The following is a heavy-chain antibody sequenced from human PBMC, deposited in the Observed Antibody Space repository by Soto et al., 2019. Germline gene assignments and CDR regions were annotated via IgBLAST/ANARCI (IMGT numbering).Heavy chain of an antibody. J-gene: IGHJ3*01. CDR2: LSPYNGAT. D-gene: IGHD3-9*01. Sequence: HVQLVQSGAEVKKPGASLRVSCKASGYTFTDYYIHWVRQAPGQGLQWMGWLSPYNGATTYAQKFQDWLTMTRDTSISTAYLELSRLSSGDTAVYYCARAQELRSLAWSWGGGAVDVWGQGTMVTASS. V-gene: IGHV1-2*04. CDR3: ARAQELRSLAWSWGGGAVDV. CDR1: GYTFTDYY.